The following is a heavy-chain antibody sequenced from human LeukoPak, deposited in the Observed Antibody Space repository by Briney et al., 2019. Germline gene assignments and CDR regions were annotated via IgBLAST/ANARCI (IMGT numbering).Heavy chain of an antibody. CDR1: GFTFSSYA. CDR3: ARDRGAENWFDP. Sequence: GGSLRLSCAASGFTFSSYAMHWVRQAPGKGLEWVAVISYDGSNKYYADSVKGRFTISRDSSKNTLYLQMNSLRAEDTAVYYCARDRGAENWFDPWGQGTLVTVSS. CDR2: ISYDGSNK. D-gene: IGHD3-10*01. V-gene: IGHV3-30-3*01. J-gene: IGHJ5*02.